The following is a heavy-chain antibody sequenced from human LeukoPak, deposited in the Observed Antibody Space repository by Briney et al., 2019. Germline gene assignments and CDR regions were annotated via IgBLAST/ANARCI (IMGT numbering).Heavy chain of an antibody. V-gene: IGHV3-33*06. CDR1: GFTFSSFG. CDR2: IWYDGSNK. CDR3: AKGPNPRGVAVAEGWFDP. J-gene: IGHJ5*02. D-gene: IGHD6-19*01. Sequence: GGSLRLSCAASGFTFSSFGMHWVRQAPGKGLEWVAVIWYDGSNKYYADSMKGRFTISRDNSKNTLYLQMNSLRAEDTAVYYCAKGPNPRGVAVAEGWFDPWGQGTLVTVSS.